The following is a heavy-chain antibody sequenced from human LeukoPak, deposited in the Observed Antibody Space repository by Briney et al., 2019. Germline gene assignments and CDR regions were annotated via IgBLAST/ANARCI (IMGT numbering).Heavy chain of an antibody. CDR2: IRSKAYGGTT. D-gene: IGHD6-13*01. V-gene: IGHV3-49*03. CDR1: GFTFGDYA. Sequence: GGSLRLSCTASGFTFGDYAMSWFRQAPGKGLEWVGFIRSKAYGGTTEYAASVKGRFTISRDDSKSIAYLQMNSLKTEDTAVYYCTRETTGSSWYYFDYWGQGTLVTVSS. J-gene: IGHJ4*02. CDR3: TRETTGSSWYYFDY.